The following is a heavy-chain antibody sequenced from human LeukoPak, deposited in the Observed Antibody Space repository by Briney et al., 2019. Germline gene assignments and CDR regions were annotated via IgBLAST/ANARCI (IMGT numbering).Heavy chain of an antibody. Sequence: PSETLSLTCAVSGGSISSKNWWIWVRQPPEKGLEWIGEIYNTGSTNYNPSLKSRVTISVDTSKNQFSLKLSSVTAADTAVYYCARVPLMVYAKRAFDIWGQGTMVTVSS. CDR1: GGSISSKNW. CDR2: IYNTGST. V-gene: IGHV4-4*02. D-gene: IGHD2-8*01. CDR3: ARVPLMVYAKRAFDI. J-gene: IGHJ3*02.